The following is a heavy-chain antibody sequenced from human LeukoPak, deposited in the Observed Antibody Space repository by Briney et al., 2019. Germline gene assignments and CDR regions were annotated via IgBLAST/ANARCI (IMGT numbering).Heavy chain of an antibody. CDR1: GGSISSYY. J-gene: IGHJ4*02. CDR2: IYYSGST. D-gene: IGHD6-13*01. Sequence: SSETLSLTCTVSGGSISSYYWSWIRQPPGKGLEWIGYIYYSGSTNYNPSLKSRVTISVDTSKNQFSLKLSSVTAADTAVYYCARGGQQLVFYHWGQGTLVTVSS. V-gene: IGHV4-59*01. CDR3: ARGGQQLVFYH.